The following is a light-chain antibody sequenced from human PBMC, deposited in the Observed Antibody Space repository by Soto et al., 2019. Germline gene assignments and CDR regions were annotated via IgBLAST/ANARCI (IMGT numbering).Light chain of an antibody. V-gene: IGKV1-5*03. J-gene: IGKJ1*01. CDR3: QQYTNYPWT. CDR1: QSISSW. CDR2: KAS. Sequence: DIQMTQSPSTLSASVGGRVTITCRASQSISSWLAWYQQKPGKAPKLLIYKASSLESGVPSRFSGSGSGTEFTLTISSLQPDDFATYYCQQYTNYPWTFGQGTKVDIK.